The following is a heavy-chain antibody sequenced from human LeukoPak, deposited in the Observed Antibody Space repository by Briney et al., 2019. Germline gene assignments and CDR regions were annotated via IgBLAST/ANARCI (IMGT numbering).Heavy chain of an antibody. V-gene: IGHV3-11*06. CDR3: ARDASGHDLPFDY. Sequence: GGSLRLSCAASGFTFSDYFMSWVRQAPGKGLEWVSYISSSGSYTNYADSVKGRFSISRDNGKNSLYLQMNSLRAEDTAVYYCARDASGHDLPFDYWGQGTLVTVSS. J-gene: IGHJ4*02. CDR1: GFTFSDYF. CDR2: ISSSGSYT. D-gene: IGHD6-25*01.